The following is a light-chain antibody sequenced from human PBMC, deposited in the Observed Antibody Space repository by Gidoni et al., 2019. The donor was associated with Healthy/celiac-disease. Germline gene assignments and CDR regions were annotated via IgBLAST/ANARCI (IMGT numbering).Light chain of an antibody. V-gene: IGKV3-11*01. CDR1: QRVTSY. CDR2: DAS. CDR3: QQRSNWPPLT. J-gene: IGKJ4*01. Sequence: EIALTQSPATLSLSPGESATLSCRASQRVTSYLAWYQQKPGQAPRLLIYDASTRATGIPARFSGSGSGTDFTLTISSLEPEDFAVYYCQQRSNWPPLTFGGGTKVEIK.